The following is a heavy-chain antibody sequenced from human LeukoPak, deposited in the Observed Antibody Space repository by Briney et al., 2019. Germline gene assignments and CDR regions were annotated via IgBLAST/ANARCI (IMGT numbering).Heavy chain of an antibody. CDR2: IIPIFGTP. CDR3: ARDSFYDSSGYPWEY. D-gene: IGHD3-22*01. J-gene: IGHJ4*02. CDR1: GGTFSTYA. Sequence: SVKVSCKASGGTFSTYAINWVRQAPGQGLEWMGGIIPIFGTPNYAQKLQGRVTMTTDTSTSTAYMELRSLRSDDTAVYYCARDSFYDSSGYPWEYWGQGTLVTVSS. V-gene: IGHV1-69*05.